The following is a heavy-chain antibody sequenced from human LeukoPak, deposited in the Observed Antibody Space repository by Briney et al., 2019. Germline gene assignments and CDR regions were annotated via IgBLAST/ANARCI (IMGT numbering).Heavy chain of an antibody. CDR1: GFTFSSYA. Sequence: GGSLRLSCAASGFTFSSYAMHWVRLAPGKGLEWVAVISYDGSNKYYADSVKGRFTISRDNSKNTLYLQMNSLRAEGTAVYYCARDISPEFDPWGQGTLVTVSS. D-gene: IGHD3-16*02. V-gene: IGHV3-30-3*01. CDR3: ARDISPEFDP. J-gene: IGHJ5*02. CDR2: ISYDGSNK.